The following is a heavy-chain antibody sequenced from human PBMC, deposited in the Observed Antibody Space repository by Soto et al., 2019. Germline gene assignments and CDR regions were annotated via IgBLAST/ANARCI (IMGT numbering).Heavy chain of an antibody. CDR3: TRQPGTTRRWFDP. D-gene: IGHD1-7*01. Sequence: QSQTLSLTCAISGDSVSRNSAAWNWIRQSPSRGLEWLGRTYYKSKWYNDYAVSVKSRITINPDTSKNQFSLQLNSVTPEDTAVYYCTRQPGTTRRWFDPWGQGTLVTVSS. CDR2: TYYKSKWYN. CDR1: GDSVSRNSAA. J-gene: IGHJ5*02. V-gene: IGHV6-1*01.